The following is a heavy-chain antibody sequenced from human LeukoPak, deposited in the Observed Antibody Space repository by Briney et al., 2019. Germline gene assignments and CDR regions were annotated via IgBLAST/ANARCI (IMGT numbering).Heavy chain of an antibody. CDR3: ARLGYSSSWPLDY. CDR2: ITGDSSYI. Sequence: GGSLRLSCTASGFTFSSYSMNWVRQAPGKGLEWVSSITGDSSYIYYADSVKGRFTISRDNAKNTLYLQMNSLRAEDTAVYYCARLGYSSSWPLDYWGQGTLVTVSS. V-gene: IGHV3-21*01. J-gene: IGHJ4*02. CDR1: GFTFSSYS. D-gene: IGHD6-13*01.